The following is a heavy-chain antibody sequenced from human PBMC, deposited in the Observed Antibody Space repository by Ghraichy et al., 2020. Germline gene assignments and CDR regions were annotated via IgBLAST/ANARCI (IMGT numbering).Heavy chain of an antibody. D-gene: IGHD6-25*01. Sequence: ETLSLTCTVTGDSINSRGYYWGWIRKPPGKGLEWIGSIYSTGSTDYNPSLKSRVTISADRSKNQFSLSLISVTAADTAIYYCASRHGGNYWGPGILVTVSS. V-gene: IGHV4-39*01. J-gene: IGHJ4*02. CDR3: ASRHGGNY. CDR1: GDSINSRGYY. CDR2: IYSTGST.